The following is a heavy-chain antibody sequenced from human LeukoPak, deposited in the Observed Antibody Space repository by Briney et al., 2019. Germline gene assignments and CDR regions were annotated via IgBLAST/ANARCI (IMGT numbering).Heavy chain of an antibody. D-gene: IGHD6-19*01. CDR1: GFTFSSYE. CDR3: AGGSGWLFGN. CDR2: ISSSGSTI. V-gene: IGHV3-48*03. J-gene: IGHJ4*02. Sequence: GRSLRLSCAASGFTFSSYEMNWVRQAPGRGLEWVSFISSSGSTIYYAASVKGRFTISRDSAKNAVYLHMNSLRAEDTAVYYCAGGSGWLFGNWGQGTLVTVPS.